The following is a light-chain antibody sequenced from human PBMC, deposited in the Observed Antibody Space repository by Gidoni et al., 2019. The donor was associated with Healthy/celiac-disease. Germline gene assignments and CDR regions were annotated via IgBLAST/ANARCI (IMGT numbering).Light chain of an antibody. CDR2: DAS. V-gene: IGKV3-11*01. CDR3: QQRSNWPLT. Sequence: DIGFTQSPPTLSLSPGERATLSCRASQSVSSYLAWYQQQPGQAPRLLIYDASNRATGIPARFSGSGSGTDFTLTISSREPEDVAVYYCQQRSNWPLTFXGXTKVEIK. CDR1: QSVSSY. J-gene: IGKJ4*01.